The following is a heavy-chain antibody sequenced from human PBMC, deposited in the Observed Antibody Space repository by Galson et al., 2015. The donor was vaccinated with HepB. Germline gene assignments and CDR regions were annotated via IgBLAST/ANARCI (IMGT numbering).Heavy chain of an antibody. J-gene: IGHJ4*02. Sequence: SLRLSCATSGFMFKNAWLSWVRQAPGKGLEWIGRSKSKSEGGTIDYAAPVKGRFSISRDDSENTLYLHMNSLKIEDTAIYFCTTDRRRYFDYWGQGTLVTASS. CDR1: GFMFKNAW. V-gene: IGHV3-15*01. CDR3: TTDRRRYFDY. CDR2: SKSKSEGGTI.